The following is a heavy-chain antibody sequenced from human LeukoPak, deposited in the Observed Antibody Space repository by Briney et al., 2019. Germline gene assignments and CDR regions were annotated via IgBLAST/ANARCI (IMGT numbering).Heavy chain of an antibody. D-gene: IGHD3-10*01. V-gene: IGHV3-43*01. CDR2: ISWDGVST. J-gene: IGHJ4*02. Sequence: GGSLRLSCAASGFTFVDYTMHWVRQAPGRGLDWVALISWDGVSTYYADSVKGRFTISRHNRRNSLYLQENSLRTEDTALYYCAKSPCGSGSVLDSWGRGTLVTVSS. CDR3: AKSPCGSGSVLDS. CDR1: GFTFVDYT.